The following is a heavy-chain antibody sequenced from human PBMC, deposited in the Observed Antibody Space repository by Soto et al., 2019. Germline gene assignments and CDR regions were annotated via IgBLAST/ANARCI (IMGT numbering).Heavy chain of an antibody. CDR1: GFTFSSYW. J-gene: IGHJ4*02. CDR2: IKQDGSEK. CDR3: ARVYWPYYFDY. Sequence: EVQLVESGGGLVQPGGSLRLSCAASGFTFSSYWMSWVRQAPGKGLEWVANIKQDGSEKYYVDSVKGRFTISRDNAKNSQYLQMNSLKAEDTAVYYCARVYWPYYFDYWGQGTLVTVSS. V-gene: IGHV3-7*03. D-gene: IGHD2-8*02.